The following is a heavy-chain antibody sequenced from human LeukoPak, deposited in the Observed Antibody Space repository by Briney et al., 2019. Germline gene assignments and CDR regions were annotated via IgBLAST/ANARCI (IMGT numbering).Heavy chain of an antibody. D-gene: IGHD3-10*01. Sequence: SETLSLTCTVSGGSISSYYWSWIRQPAGKGLEWIGRIYTSGSTNYNPSLKSRVTMSVDTSKNQFSLKLSSVAAADTAVYYCARGMYGSGSYYPNTYYYYMDVWGKGTTVTISS. CDR2: IYTSGST. CDR1: GGSISSYY. CDR3: ARGMYGSGSYYPNTYYYYMDV. J-gene: IGHJ6*03. V-gene: IGHV4-4*07.